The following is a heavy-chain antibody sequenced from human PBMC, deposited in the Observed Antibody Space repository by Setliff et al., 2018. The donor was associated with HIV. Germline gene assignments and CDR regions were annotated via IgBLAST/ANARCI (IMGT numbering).Heavy chain of an antibody. CDR1: GGSISSDGYY. D-gene: IGHD6-13*01. CDR2: IHTSGST. CDR3: ATGVPSSNWYGLAFDI. J-gene: IGHJ3*02. V-gene: IGHV4-61*02. Sequence: LSLTCSVSGGSISSDGYYWNWIRQAAGKGLEWIGRIHTSGSTNYNPSLKSRVTISADTSRDQFSLRLTSVSAADTAVYYCATGVPSSNWYGLAFDIWGQGTMVTVSS.